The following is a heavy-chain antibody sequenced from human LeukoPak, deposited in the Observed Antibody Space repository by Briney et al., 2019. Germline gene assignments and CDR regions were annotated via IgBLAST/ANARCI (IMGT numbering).Heavy chain of an antibody. J-gene: IGHJ4*02. CDR2: ISWNSGNI. CDR3: AKDGSSRGQYYFDY. CDR1: GFAFDDYA. D-gene: IGHD1-26*01. Sequence: SLRLSCAASGFAFDDYAMPWVRHAPGKGLEGGSGISWNSGNIGYADSVKGRFTISRDNAKNSLYLQMNSVRAEDTAVYYCAKDGSSRGQYYFDYWGQATLVTVSS. V-gene: IGHV3-9*01.